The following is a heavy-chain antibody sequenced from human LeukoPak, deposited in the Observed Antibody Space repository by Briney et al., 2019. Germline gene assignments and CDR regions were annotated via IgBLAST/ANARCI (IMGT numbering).Heavy chain of an antibody. Sequence: GGSLRPSCAASGFTFSSYSMNWVRQAPGKGLEWVSSISSSSSYIYYADSVKGRFTISRDNAQNSLYLQMNSLRAEDTAVYYCARVPFEYYFYYYMDVWGKGTAVTVSS. CDR1: GFTFSSYS. CDR3: ARVPFEYYFYYYMDV. J-gene: IGHJ6*03. CDR2: ISSSSSYI. D-gene: IGHD3-16*01. V-gene: IGHV3-21*01.